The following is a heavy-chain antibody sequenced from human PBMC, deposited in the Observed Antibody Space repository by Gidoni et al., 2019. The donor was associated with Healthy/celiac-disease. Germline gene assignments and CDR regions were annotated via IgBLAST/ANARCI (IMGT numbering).Heavy chain of an antibody. J-gene: IGHJ5*02. V-gene: IGHV1-18*04. CDR3: ARSCSSTRCYYNWFDP. CDR1: GYTFTSSG. CDR2: ISAYNGNT. D-gene: IGHD2-2*01. Sequence: QVQLVQSGAEVKQPGASVKVSCKASGYTFTSSGISWVRQSPGPGLEWMGWISAYNGNTNYAQKLQGRVTMTTDTSTSTAYMELRSLRSDDTAVYYCARSCSSTRCYYNWFDPWGQGTLVTVSS.